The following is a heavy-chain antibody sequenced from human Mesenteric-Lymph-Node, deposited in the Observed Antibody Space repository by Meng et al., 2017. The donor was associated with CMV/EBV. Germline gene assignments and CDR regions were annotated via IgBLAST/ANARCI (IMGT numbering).Heavy chain of an antibody. Sequence: GESLKISCAASGFTFSSYAMSWVRQAPGKGLEWVSAISGSGGSTYYADSVKGRFTVSRDNAKNSLYLQMNSLRVEDTAVYYCARQTGVISYFDYWGQGTLVTVSS. J-gene: IGHJ4*02. D-gene: IGHD7-27*01. CDR2: ISGSGGST. CDR1: GFTFSSYA. CDR3: ARQTGVISYFDY. V-gene: IGHV3-23*01.